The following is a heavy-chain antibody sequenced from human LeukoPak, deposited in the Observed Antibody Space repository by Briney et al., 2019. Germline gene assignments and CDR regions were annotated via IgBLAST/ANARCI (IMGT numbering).Heavy chain of an antibody. J-gene: IGHJ6*02. CDR3: ALEVGLYDSSGAEGLYYYYGMDV. V-gene: IGHV1-69*13. Sequence: WASVKVSCKASGGTFSSYAISWVRQAPGQGLEWMGGIIPIFGTANYAQKFQGRVTITADESTSTAYMELRSLRSDDTAVYYCALEVGLYDSSGAEGLYYYYGMDVWGQGTTVTVSS. CDR2: IIPIFGTA. D-gene: IGHD3-22*01. CDR1: GGTFSSYA.